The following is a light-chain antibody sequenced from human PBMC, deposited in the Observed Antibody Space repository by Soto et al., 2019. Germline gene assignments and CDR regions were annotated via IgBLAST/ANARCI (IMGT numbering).Light chain of an antibody. Sequence: QSALTQPASVSGSPGQSITISCTGTSSDVGDYTYVSWYQHHPGKAPKLMIYEVSNRPSGVSNRFSGSKSCNTASLTSSGLQAEDEADYYCSSYTSSNTLFGGGTKLTVL. CDR3: SSYTSSNTL. CDR1: SSDVGDYTY. J-gene: IGLJ2*01. V-gene: IGLV2-14*01. CDR2: EVS.